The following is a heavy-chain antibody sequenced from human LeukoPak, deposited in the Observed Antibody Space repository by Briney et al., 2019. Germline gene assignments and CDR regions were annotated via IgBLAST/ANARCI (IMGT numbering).Heavy chain of an antibody. CDR2: IDTAGDT. CDR3: ARVYCSGGSCHFDY. CDR1: GFTFSSYD. J-gene: IGHJ4*02. Sequence: GGSLRLSCAASGFTFSSYDMHWVRQATGKGLEWVSAIDTAGDTYYPGSVKGRFTISRENAKNSLYLQVNSLRAGDTAVYYCARVYCSGGSCHFDYWGQGTLVTVSS. V-gene: IGHV3-13*01. D-gene: IGHD2-15*01.